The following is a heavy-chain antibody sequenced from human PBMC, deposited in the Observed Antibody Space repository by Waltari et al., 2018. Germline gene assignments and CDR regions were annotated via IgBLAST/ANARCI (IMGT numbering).Heavy chain of an antibody. CDR3: ATAAYCSSTSCYAYYYYGMDV. V-gene: IGHV3-9*01. J-gene: IGHJ6*02. Sequence: EVQLVESGGGLVQPGRSLRLSCAASGFTFDDYAMHWVRQAPGKGLEGVSGISWNSGSIGYADSVKGRFTISRDNAKNSLYLQMNSLRAEDTAVYYCATAAYCSSTSCYAYYYYGMDVWGQGTTVTVSS. CDR1: GFTFDDYA. D-gene: IGHD2-2*01. CDR2: ISWNSGSI.